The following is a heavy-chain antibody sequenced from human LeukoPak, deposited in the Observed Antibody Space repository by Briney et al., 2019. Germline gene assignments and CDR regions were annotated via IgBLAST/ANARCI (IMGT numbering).Heavy chain of an antibody. CDR1: GFTFSSYG. CDR2: ISSSSRHI. V-gene: IGHV3-21*01. J-gene: IGHJ4*02. Sequence: GRSLRLSCAASGFTFSSYGMHWVRQAPGRGLEWLSSISSSSRHIYYADSVKGRFTISRDNARNSLYLQMNSLRAEDTAVYYCARDLFDYWGQGTLVTVSS. CDR3: ARDLFDY.